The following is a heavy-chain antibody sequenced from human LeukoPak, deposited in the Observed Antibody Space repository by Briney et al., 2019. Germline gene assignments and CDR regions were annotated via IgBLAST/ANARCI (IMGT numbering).Heavy chain of an antibody. CDR2: VYGGDNT. CDR1: GFTFSDYY. D-gene: IGHD2-2*01. V-gene: IGHV3-53*01. CDR3: ARDREPGTSASRFDY. Sequence: GGSLRLSCAASGFTFSDYYMSWVRQAPGKGLEWVSVVYGGDNTYYAGSVKGRFTISRDNSKNTLYLQMNSLRAEDTAVYYCARDREPGTSASRFDYWGQGTLVTVSS. J-gene: IGHJ4*02.